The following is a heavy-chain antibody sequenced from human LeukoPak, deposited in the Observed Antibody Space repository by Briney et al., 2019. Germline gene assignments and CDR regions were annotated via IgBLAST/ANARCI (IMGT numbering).Heavy chain of an antibody. CDR3: VRQYSTQDYSGMGV. V-gene: IGHV6-1*01. D-gene: IGHD6-6*01. CDR2: TYYRSKWYN. J-gene: IGHJ6*02. Sequence: SQTLSLTCAIPGDSVSSNSAAWNWIRQSPSRGLEWLGRTYYRSKWYNDYAVSVKSRITINSDTSKNQFSLQLNSVTPEDTAVYYCVRQYSTQDYSGMGVWGQGTTVTVSS. CDR1: GDSVSSNSAA.